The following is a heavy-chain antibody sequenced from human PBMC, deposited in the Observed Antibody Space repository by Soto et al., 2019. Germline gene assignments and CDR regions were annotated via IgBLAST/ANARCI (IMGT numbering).Heavy chain of an antibody. D-gene: IGHD3-22*01. CDR1: GGSFSGYY. J-gene: IGHJ4*02. CDR2: INHSGST. Sequence: SETLSLTCAVYGGSFSGYYWSWICQPPGKGLEWIGEINHSGSTNYNPSLKSRVTISVDTSKNQFSLKLSSVTAADTAVYYCARGSNSYDYYSGGYRPYFDYWGQGTLVTVSS. CDR3: ARGSNSYDYYSGGYRPYFDY. V-gene: IGHV4-34*01.